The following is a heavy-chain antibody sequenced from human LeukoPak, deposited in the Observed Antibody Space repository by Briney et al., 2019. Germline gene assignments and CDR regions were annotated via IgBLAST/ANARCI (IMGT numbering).Heavy chain of an antibody. D-gene: IGHD3-16*01. V-gene: IGHV3-43*02. J-gene: IGHJ4*02. CDR1: GFTFDDYA. Sequence: GGSLRLSCAASGFTFDDYAMHWVRQAPGKGLEWVSLISGDGGSTYYADSVKGRFTISRDNSKNSLYLQMNSLRTEDTALYYCAKDGTVGDYVWGSSGYWGQGTLVTVSS. CDR3: AKDGTVGDYVWGSSGY. CDR2: ISGDGGST.